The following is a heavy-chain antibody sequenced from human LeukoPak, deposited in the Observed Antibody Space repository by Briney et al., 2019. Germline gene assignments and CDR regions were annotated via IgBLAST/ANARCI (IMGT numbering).Heavy chain of an antibody. D-gene: IGHD5-18*01. CDR2: ISGSGSTR. V-gene: IGHV3-48*03. CDR3: ARDGPGYSFDY. Sequence: PGGSLRLSCAASGFTFSSYEMNWVRQAPGKGLEWVSYISGSGSTRYYADPVKGRFTVSRDNARNSLYLQVNSLRAEDTAIYYCARDGPGYSFDYWGQGTLVTVSS. J-gene: IGHJ4*02. CDR1: GFTFSSYE.